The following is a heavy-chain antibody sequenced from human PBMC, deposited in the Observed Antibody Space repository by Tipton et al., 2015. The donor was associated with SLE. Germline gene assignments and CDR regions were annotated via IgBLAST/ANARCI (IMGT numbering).Heavy chain of an antibody. CDR1: GGSLDTYY. V-gene: IGHV4-4*08. CDR3: ARGMLTWRGAIVGVDV. J-gene: IGHJ6*02. CDR2: IYSSGSA. Sequence: LRLSCTVSGGSLDTYYWSWIRQPPGRGLEWIGYIYSSGSANYNPSLKSRVTISVDTAKNQFSLKLTSVTAADTAVYYCARGMLTWRGAIVGVDVWGLGTTVNVSS. D-gene: IGHD2-8*01.